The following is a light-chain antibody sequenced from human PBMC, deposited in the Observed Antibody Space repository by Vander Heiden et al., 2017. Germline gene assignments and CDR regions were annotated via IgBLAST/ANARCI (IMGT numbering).Light chain of an antibody. V-gene: IGLV2-8*01. CDR1: SSDVGAYNY. CDR3: SSYAVSDTLL. CDR2: EVS. Sequence: QSALTPPPSASGSPGQSVTISCTGTSSDVGAYNYVSWYQQHPGKAPKLLIYEVSKRPSGVPDRFSGSKSGNTASLTVSGLQAEDEADYYCSSYAVSDTLLFGGGAKLTVL. J-gene: IGLJ2*01.